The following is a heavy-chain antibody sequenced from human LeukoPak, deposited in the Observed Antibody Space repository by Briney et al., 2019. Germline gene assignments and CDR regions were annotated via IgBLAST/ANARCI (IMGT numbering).Heavy chain of an antibody. Sequence: GGSPRLSCAASGFTVSSNYMSWVRQAPGKGLEWVSVIYSGGSTYYADSVKGRFTISRHNSKNTLYLQMNSLRAEDTAVYYCARADIDYYDSSGYYFHAFDIWGQGTMVTVSS. V-gene: IGHV3-53*04. D-gene: IGHD3-22*01. CDR1: GFTVSSNY. CDR2: IYSGGST. CDR3: ARADIDYYDSSGYYFHAFDI. J-gene: IGHJ3*02.